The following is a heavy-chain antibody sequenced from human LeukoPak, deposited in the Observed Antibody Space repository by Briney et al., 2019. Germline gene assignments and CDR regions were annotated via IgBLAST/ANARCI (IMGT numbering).Heavy chain of an antibody. Sequence: ASVKVSCKASGYTFTGYYMHWVRQAPGQGLEWMGRINPNSGGTNYAQKLQGRVTMTTDTSTSKAYMELRSLRSDDTAVYYCARDWHDSSGYWGYWGQGTLVTVSS. V-gene: IGHV1-2*06. CDR3: ARDWHDSSGYWGY. D-gene: IGHD3-22*01. J-gene: IGHJ4*02. CDR2: INPNSGGT. CDR1: GYTFTGYY.